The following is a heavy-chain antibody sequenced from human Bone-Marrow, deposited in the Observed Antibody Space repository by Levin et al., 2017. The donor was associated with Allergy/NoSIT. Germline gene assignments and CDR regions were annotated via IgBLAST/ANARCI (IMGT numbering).Heavy chain of an antibody. V-gene: IGHV3-30*18. CDR2: ISYDGSNQ. D-gene: IGHD3-22*01. CDR3: AKDLTNYYDILNPRYYFDF. CDR1: GFTFSAYG. J-gene: IGHJ4*02. Sequence: GESLKISCAASGFTFSAYGMHWVRQAPGKGLEWVALISYDGSNQQYTDSVKGRFTISRDNSKNTVYLQMNSLRADDTAVYYCAKDLTNYYDILNPRYYFDFWGQGTLVTVSS.